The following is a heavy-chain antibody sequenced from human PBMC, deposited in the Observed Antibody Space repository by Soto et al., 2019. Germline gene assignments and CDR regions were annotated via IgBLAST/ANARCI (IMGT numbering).Heavy chain of an antibody. CDR2: IYSGGST. D-gene: IGHD1-26*01. CDR3: ASSGAPYYYYYFGMDV. Sequence: GGSLRLSCAASGFTVSGNYMSWVRQAPGKGLEWVSVIYSGGSTYYADSVKGRFTISRDNSKNTLYLQMNSLRAEDTAVYYCASSGAPYYYYYFGMDVWGQGTTVTVSS. CDR1: GFTVSGNY. J-gene: IGHJ6*02. V-gene: IGHV3-53*01.